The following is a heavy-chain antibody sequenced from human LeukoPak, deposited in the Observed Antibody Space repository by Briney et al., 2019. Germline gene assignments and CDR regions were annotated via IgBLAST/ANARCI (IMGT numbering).Heavy chain of an antibody. CDR2: INDNGGRT. J-gene: IGHJ4*02. Sequence: GGSLRLSCSASGFTFSRYAMHWVRQAPGKGLEYFSGINDNGGRTHYGDSVKGRFSISRDNSKNTLHLQMTTLRAEDTALYYCVKDVAGSYAFDYWGQGILVTVAS. V-gene: IGHV3-64D*09. CDR1: GFTFSRYA. CDR3: VKDVAGSYAFDY. D-gene: IGHD1-26*01.